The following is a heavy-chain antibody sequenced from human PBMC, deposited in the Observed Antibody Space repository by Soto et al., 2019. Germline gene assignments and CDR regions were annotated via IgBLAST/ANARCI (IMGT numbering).Heavy chain of an antibody. J-gene: IGHJ5*02. CDR1: GFTFSNYG. V-gene: IGHV3-30*18. Sequence: GGSLRLSCAASGFTFSNYGMHWVRQAPGKGLEWVAIISCDGNNKYYSDSVKGRFTISRDNSKNMVFLQMNSLRPEDTAVYYCVKPKEHFYDSSPGETWGQGTPVTVSS. CDR2: ISCDGNNK. D-gene: IGHD3-22*01. CDR3: VKPKEHFYDSSPGET.